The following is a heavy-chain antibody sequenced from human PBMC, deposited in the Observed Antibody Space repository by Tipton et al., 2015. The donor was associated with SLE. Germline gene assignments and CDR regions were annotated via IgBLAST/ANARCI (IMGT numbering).Heavy chain of an antibody. Sequence: TLSLTCTVSGGSISSGSYYWSWIRQPAGKGLEWIGSIYYSGNTYYNPSLKSRVTISVDTSKNQFSLKLSSVTAADTAVYYCARDRPDYYFDYWGQGILVTVSS. CDR2: IYYSGNT. J-gene: IGHJ4*02. V-gene: IGHV4-39*07. D-gene: IGHD1-14*01. CDR3: ARDRPDYYFDY. CDR1: GGSISSGSYY.